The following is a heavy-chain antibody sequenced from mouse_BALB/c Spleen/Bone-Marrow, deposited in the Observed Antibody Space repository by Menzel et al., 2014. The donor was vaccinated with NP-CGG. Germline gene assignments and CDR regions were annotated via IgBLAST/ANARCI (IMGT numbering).Heavy chain of an antibody. Sequence: LKQSGAELVKPGASVKLSCTAYGFNIKDTYMHWVKQRPEQGLEWIGRIDPANGYTNYAPKFQGKATITADTSSNTAYLQLSSLTSEDTAVYYCASKKNYYAMDYWSQGTSVTISS. CDR2: IDPANGYT. V-gene: IGHV14-3*02. J-gene: IGHJ4*01. CDR3: ASKKNYYAMDY. CDR1: GFNIKDTY.